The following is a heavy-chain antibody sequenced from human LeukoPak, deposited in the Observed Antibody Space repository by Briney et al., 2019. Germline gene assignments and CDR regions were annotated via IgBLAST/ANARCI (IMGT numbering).Heavy chain of an antibody. Sequence: GGSLRLSCVASGLASSNSAMHWVRQAPGKGLEWVAIMSFDGSHERYGDSVKGRFTLSRDNAKNSLFLQMNSLRAEDTAVYYCARLLRGARFHGMDVWGQGTTVTVSS. CDR1: GLASSNSA. CDR2: MSFDGSHE. V-gene: IGHV3-30*04. D-gene: IGHD6-6*01. J-gene: IGHJ6*02. CDR3: ARLLRGARFHGMDV.